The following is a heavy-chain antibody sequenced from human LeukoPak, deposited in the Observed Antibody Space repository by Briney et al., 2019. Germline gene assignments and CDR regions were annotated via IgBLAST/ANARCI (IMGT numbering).Heavy chain of an antibody. V-gene: IGHV3-64D*06. CDR2: ISQNGDNT. Sequence: GGSLRLSCSVSGFSFSSYVLHWVRQAPGKELESVSGISQNGDNTYYADSVKGRFTISKDNPENTLYLQMNSLRPEDTAVYYCMNPNHYGSGRWGQGTLVTVSS. CDR1: GFSFSSYV. D-gene: IGHD3-10*01. J-gene: IGHJ4*02. CDR3: MNPNHYGSGR.